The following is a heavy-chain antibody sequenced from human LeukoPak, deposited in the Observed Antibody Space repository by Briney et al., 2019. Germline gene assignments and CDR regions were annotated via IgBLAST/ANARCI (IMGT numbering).Heavy chain of an antibody. D-gene: IGHD1-1*01. CDR3: ARGGTTNWFDP. V-gene: IGHV4-30-4*01. CDR1: GGSISSGDYY. CDR2: IYYSGST. J-gene: IGHJ5*02. Sequence: PSETLSLTCTVSGGSISSGDYYWSWIRQPPGKGLEWIGYIYYSGSTYYNPSLKSRVTISVDTSKNQFPLKLSSVTAADTAVYYCARGGTTNWFDPWGQGTLVTVSS.